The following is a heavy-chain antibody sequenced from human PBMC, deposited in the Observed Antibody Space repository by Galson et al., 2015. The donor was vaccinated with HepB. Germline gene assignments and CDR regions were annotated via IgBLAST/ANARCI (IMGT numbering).Heavy chain of an antibody. J-gene: IGHJ4*02. CDR3: ARGGSAIGDY. V-gene: IGHV3-7*03. CDR2: IKQDGTKK. D-gene: IGHD6-25*01. CDR1: GFTFSNYW. Sequence: SLRLSCAASGFTFSNYWMIWVCQAPGTGLEWVANIKQDGTKKYYADSVKGRFTISRDNSKNSLYLQMDSLRAEDTAVYYCARGGSAIGDYWGPGTLVTVSS.